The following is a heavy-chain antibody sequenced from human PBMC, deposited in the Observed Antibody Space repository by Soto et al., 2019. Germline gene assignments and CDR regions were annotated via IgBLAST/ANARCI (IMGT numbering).Heavy chain of an antibody. CDR1: GFIFTSYA. V-gene: IGHV3-23*01. Sequence: EVQLLESGGGLVQPGGSLRLSCAASGFIFTSYAMSWVRQAPGKGLEWVSGISNSGGSTDYADSVKGRFFISRDNSKNPLYLQMNSLRAEDTAVFYCARSGWHDAFDIWGQGTMVTVSS. J-gene: IGHJ3*02. CDR2: ISNSGGST. CDR3: ARSGWHDAFDI. D-gene: IGHD6-19*01.